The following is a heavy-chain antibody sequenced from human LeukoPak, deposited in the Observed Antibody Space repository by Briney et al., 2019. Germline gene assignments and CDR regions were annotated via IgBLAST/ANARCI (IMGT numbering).Heavy chain of an antibody. D-gene: IGHD2-8*01. Sequence: PGGSLRLSCAASGFTFSDYYMSWIRQAPGEGLEWVSYISSASSYTSYADSVKGRFTISRDNAKNSLYLQMNSLRAEDTAVYYCARGQYCTNGVCYDAFDIWGQGTTVTASS. CDR3: ARGQYCTNGVCYDAFDI. CDR1: GFTFSDYY. V-gene: IGHV3-11*06. CDR2: ISSASSYT. J-gene: IGHJ3*02.